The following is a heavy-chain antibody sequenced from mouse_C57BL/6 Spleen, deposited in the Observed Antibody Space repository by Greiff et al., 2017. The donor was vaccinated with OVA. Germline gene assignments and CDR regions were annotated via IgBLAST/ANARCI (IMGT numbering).Heavy chain of an antibody. CDR3: TRGYSNYRAMDY. J-gene: IGHJ4*01. CDR2: IDPETGGT. Sequence: QVHVKQSGAELVRPGASVTLSCKASGYTFTDYEMHWVKQTPVHGLEWIGAIDPETGGTAYNQKFKGKAILTADKSSSTAYMELRSLTSEDSAVYYCTRGYSNYRAMDYWGQGTSVTVSS. CDR1: GYTFTDYE. V-gene: IGHV1-15*01. D-gene: IGHD2-5*01.